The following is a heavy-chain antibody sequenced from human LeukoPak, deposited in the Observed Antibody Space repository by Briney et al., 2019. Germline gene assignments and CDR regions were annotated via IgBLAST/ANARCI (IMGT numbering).Heavy chain of an antibody. CDR3: ASPYRSDLSSTYHI. J-gene: IGHJ3*02. CDR1: GGSINSFY. V-gene: IGHV4-59*08. D-gene: IGHD6-19*01. Sequence: SETLSLTCTVSGGSINSFYWHWIRQPPGKGLEWIGNIYYSGITNYNPSLKSRVTISVDTSMNQISLKLSSVTAADTAVYYCASPYRSDLSSTYHIWGQGTMVTVSS. CDR2: IYYSGIT.